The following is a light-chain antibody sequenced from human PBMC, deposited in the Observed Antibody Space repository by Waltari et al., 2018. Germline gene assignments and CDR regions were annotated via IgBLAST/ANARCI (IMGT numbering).Light chain of an antibody. CDR2: EVS. V-gene: IGLV2-14*01. J-gene: IGLJ1*01. CDR3: SSYTTSSAPGV. Sequence: QSALTQPASVSGSPGQSITISCSGTDSDVGAYDFVSWYQQHPGKAPHLIIYEVSNRPAGVSNRFFASKSVNTASLTISGLQAEDEADYYCSSYTTSSAPGVFGTGTRVTVL. CDR1: DSDVGAYDF.